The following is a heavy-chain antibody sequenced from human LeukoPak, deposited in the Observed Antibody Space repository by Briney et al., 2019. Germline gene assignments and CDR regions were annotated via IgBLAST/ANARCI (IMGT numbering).Heavy chain of an antibody. CDR1: GFTFSIYA. J-gene: IGHJ6*03. CDR2: ISGSGGSI. Sequence: GGSLRLSCAASGFTFSIYAMSWVRQAPGKGLEWVSAISGSGGSIYYADSVKGRFTISRDNSKNTLYLQMNSLRAEDTAVYYCASTYYDFWSGYYLSPYYYYMDVWGKGTTVTVCS. D-gene: IGHD3-3*01. V-gene: IGHV3-23*01. CDR3: ASTYYDFWSGYYLSPYYYYMDV.